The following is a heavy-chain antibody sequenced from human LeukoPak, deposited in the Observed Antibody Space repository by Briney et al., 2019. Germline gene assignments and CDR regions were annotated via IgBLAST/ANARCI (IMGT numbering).Heavy chain of an antibody. Sequence: GASVNVSCTSSASTFTGYTMHWVRQAPGPGLEWMGWINPNIGGTNYPQKFQGRVTITRDTSISTAYMELSGLESDDTGVYYCARDRGYGVEYNCFDLWGQGTLVTVSS. J-gene: IGHJ5*02. CDR2: INPNIGGT. CDR3: ARDRGYGVEYNCFDL. CDR1: ASTFTGYT. D-gene: IGHD4-17*01. V-gene: IGHV1-2*02.